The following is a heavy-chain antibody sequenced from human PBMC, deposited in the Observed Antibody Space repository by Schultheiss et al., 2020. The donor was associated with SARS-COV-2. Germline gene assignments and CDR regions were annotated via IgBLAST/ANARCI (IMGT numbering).Heavy chain of an antibody. CDR2: IYYSGST. D-gene: IGHD6-19*01. CDR3: ARGGSGGYSSGWDPYYFDY. J-gene: IGHJ4*02. CDR1: GGSISSYY. V-gene: IGHV4-59*04. Sequence: GSLRLSCTVSGGSISSYYWSWIRQPPGKGLEWIGYIYYSGSTYYNPSLKSRVTMSVDTSKNQFSLQLNSVTPEDTAVYYCARGGSGGYSSGWDPYYFDYWGQGTLVTVSS.